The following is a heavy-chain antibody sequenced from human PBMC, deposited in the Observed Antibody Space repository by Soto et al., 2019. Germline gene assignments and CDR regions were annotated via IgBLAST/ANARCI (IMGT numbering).Heavy chain of an antibody. J-gene: IGHJ1*01. D-gene: IGHD3-16*01. CDR2: ISDDSSYI. Sequence: GGSLRLSCAASGFTFSTYWMHWVRQAPGKGLVWVSRISDDSSYIDYADSLRGRFTVSRDNARNSLYLQIDSLGVEDTAVYYCATPYYFNHWGPGTLVTVSS. V-gene: IGHV3-21*06. CDR1: GFTFSTYW. CDR3: ATPYYFNH.